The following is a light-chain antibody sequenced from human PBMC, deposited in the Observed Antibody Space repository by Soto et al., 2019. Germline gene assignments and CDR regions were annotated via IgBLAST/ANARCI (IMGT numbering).Light chain of an antibody. J-gene: IGKJ4*01. CDR2: DAS. V-gene: IGKV3-20*01. CDR1: QSVSSNY. CDR3: QQYGSTPLT. Sequence: EIVLTQSPDTLSLSPGERATLSCRASQSVSSNYLAWYQQKPGQAPRFLIYDASSRATGIPDRFSGSGSGTDITLTISRLEPEDFVVYYCQQYGSTPLTFGGGTKVDIK.